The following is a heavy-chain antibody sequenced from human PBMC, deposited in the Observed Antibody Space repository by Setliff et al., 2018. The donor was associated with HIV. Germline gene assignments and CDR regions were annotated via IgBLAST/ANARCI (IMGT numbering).Heavy chain of an antibody. V-gene: IGHV4-39*01. Sequence: PSETLSLTCTVSGGSISSSNYYWDWIRQSPGKGLEWIGNIYYSGNTDYNPSLKSRVTISVDTSKNQFFLKVTSVTAADTAVYYCAGVNTARARNYYYMDVWGKGTTVTVSS. CDR2: IYYSGNT. CDR3: AGVNTARARNYYYMDV. CDR1: GGSISSSNYY. J-gene: IGHJ6*03. D-gene: IGHD5-18*01.